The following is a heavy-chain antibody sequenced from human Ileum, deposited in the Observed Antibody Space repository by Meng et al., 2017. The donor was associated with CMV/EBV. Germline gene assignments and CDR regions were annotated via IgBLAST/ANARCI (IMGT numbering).Heavy chain of an antibody. Sequence: GESLKISCTGSGFNVTTNYMSWVRQAPGKGPEWVSVIYAGGSTYLAGSVKGRFTVSSDNSRNTVYLHMTSLGPEDTAVYYCARQFTLLWFAGFGPWGQGTLVTVSS. J-gene: IGHJ5*02. D-gene: IGHD3-10*01. CDR1: GFNVTTNY. CDR2: IYAGGST. CDR3: ARQFTLLWFAGFGP. V-gene: IGHV3-66*02.